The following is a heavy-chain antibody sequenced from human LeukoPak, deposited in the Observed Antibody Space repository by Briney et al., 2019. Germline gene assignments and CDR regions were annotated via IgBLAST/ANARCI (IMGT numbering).Heavy chain of an antibody. CDR2: IYTSGST. CDR1: GGSISSGSYY. D-gene: IGHD6-19*01. Sequence: SQTLSLTCTVSGGSISSGSYYWSWLRQPAGKGLEWIGRIYTSGSTNYNPSLKSRVTISVDKSKNQFSLKLSSVTAADTAVYYCARRTRSSGFYWGQGTLVTVSS. V-gene: IGHV4-61*02. CDR3: ARRTRSSGFY. J-gene: IGHJ4*02.